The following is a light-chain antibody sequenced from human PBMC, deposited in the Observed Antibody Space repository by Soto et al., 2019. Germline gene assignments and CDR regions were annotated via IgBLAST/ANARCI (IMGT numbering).Light chain of an antibody. V-gene: IGLV2-11*01. CDR2: DVS. Sequence: QSALTQPRSVSGSPGQSVTISCTGTSRDVGAYNYVSWYQQHPGKAPKLIIYDVSKWPSGVPDRFSGSKSGNTASLTISGLQAEDEADYYYCSSAGSSTVIFGGGTKLTVL. J-gene: IGLJ2*01. CDR1: SRDVGAYNY. CDR3: CSSAGSSTVI.